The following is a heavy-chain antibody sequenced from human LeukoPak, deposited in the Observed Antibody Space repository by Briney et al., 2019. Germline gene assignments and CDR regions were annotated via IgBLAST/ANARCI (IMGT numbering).Heavy chain of an antibody. J-gene: IGHJ4*02. CDR1: GFTFTDYY. D-gene: IGHD3-10*01. CDR2: IDPNSGDT. CDR3: VRWKDYYGSGNRYFDY. Sequence: ASVKVSCTASGFTFTDYYIHCVRQAPGQGLGWMGWIDPNSGDTNYAQNFRGRVTMTRDTSITTSYMELSRLRSDDTAVYYCVRWKDYYGSGNRYFDYWGQGTLVTVSS. V-gene: IGHV1-2*02.